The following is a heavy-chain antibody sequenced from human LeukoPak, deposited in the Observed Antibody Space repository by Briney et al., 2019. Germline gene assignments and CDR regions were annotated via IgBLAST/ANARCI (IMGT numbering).Heavy chain of an antibody. V-gene: IGHV4-4*09. CDR3: ARRIASAYALDS. Sequence: PSETLSLTCTVSGGTISGAYWSWIRQPPGKGLEWIGYIYSSGITNYNPSLKSRATMPVDTSKNQFSLNLSSVTAADTAVYYCARRIASAYALDSWGQGTLVTVSS. D-gene: IGHD3-16*01. J-gene: IGHJ4*02. CDR2: IYSSGIT. CDR1: GGTISGAY.